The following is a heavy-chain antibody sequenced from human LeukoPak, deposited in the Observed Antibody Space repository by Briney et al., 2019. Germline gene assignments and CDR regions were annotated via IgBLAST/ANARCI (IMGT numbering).Heavy chain of an antibody. D-gene: IGHD2-15*01. V-gene: IGHV3-23*01. J-gene: IGHJ5*02. CDR3: ARGPYCSGGSCYSLGEFDP. Sequence: GGSLRLSCAASGFTFSTFAMIWVRQPPGKGLEWVSSIFPSGGEIHYADSVKGRFTISRDNSKNTFYLQMNSLRAEDTAIYYCARGPYCSGGSCYSLGEFDPWGQGTLVTVSS. CDR1: GFTFSTFA. CDR2: IFPSGGEI.